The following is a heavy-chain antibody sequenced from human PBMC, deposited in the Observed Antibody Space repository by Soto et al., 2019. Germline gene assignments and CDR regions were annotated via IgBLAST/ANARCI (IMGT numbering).Heavy chain of an antibody. V-gene: IGHV5-51*01. J-gene: IGHJ4*02. CDR3: ARHPSPPYSFTYGGF. CDR2: IYPGDSDT. Sequence: PGESLKISCKASGYSFLNFWIGWVRQVPGKGPEWMGLIYPGDSDTRYSPSFQGQVTISADQSRTTAYLQWGSLKASDSAIYYCARHPSPPYSFTYGGFWGQGTRVTVSS. D-gene: IGHD5-18*01. CDR1: GYSFLNFW.